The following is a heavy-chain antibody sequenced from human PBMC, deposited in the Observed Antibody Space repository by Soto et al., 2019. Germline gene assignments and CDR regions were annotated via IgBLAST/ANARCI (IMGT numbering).Heavy chain of an antibody. Sequence: EVQLVESGGGLVQPGGSLRLSCEASGFTFSDHYMDWVRQAPGKGLEWVGRTRDKSDSYSTEYDASVKGRFIISRDDLRNSMYLQMNSLKTEDTAVYYCASSVGSCGGGGCYPGYWGQGTLVTVSS. J-gene: IGHJ4*02. CDR2: TRDKSDSYST. D-gene: IGHD2-15*01. CDR3: ASSVGSCGGGGCYPGY. CDR1: GFTFSDHY. V-gene: IGHV3-72*01.